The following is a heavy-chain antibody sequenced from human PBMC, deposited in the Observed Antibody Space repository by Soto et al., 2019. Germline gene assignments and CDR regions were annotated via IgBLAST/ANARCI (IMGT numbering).Heavy chain of an antibody. J-gene: IGHJ6*02. V-gene: IGHV1-2*04. CDR3: AVGYCSGGSCFNRGGDYYYYGMDV. Sequence: ASVKVSCKASGYTFTGYYMHWARQAPGQGLEWMGWINPNSGGTNYAQKFQGWVTMTRDTSISTAYMELSRLRSDDTAVYYCAVGYCSGGSCFNRGGDYYYYGMDVWGQGTTVTVSS. CDR1: GYTFTGYY. D-gene: IGHD2-15*01. CDR2: INPNSGGT.